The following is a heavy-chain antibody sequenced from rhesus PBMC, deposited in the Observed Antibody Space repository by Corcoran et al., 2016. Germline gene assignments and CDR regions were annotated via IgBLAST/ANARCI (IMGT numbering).Heavy chain of an antibody. CDR2: ISGVAIT. CDR3: ARRGNAAAGLFDY. CDR1: GYAISSGYY. V-gene: IGHV4S14*01. Sequence: QVQLQESGPGLVKPSETLSLTCAVSGYAISSGYYWAWIRQRPGKGLEWIGHISGVAITFLNPSLKSRVALSVDTTKNQFSLKLTSVTAADTAVYYCARRGNAAAGLFDYWGQGVLVTVSS. J-gene: IGHJ4*01. D-gene: IGHD6-25*01.